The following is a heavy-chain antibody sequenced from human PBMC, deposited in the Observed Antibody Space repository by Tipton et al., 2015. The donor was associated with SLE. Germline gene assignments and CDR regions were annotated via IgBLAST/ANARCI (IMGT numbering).Heavy chain of an antibody. CDR3: TRYTSGWSAFDI. J-gene: IGHJ3*02. CDR1: GFTFGDYA. V-gene: IGHV3-49*04. Sequence: SLRLSCTASGFTFGDYAMSWVRQAPGKGLEWVGLIRSKAYGGTIEYAASVKGRFTISRDDSKSIAYLQMNSLQTEETAVYSCTRYTSGWSAFDIWGQGTIVTVSS. D-gene: IGHD6-19*01. CDR2: IRSKAYGGTI.